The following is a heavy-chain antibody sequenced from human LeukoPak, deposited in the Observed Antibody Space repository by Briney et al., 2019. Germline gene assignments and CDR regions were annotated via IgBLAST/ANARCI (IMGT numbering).Heavy chain of an antibody. J-gene: IGHJ4*02. CDR1: GFTFSSYG. D-gene: IGHD2-21*02. V-gene: IGHV3-30*18. CDR3: AKDGETYCGGDCYRDY. Sequence: PGRSLRLSCAASGFTFSSYGMHWVRQAPGKGLEWVAVISYDGSNKYYADSVKGRFTISRDNSKNTLYLQMNSLRAEDTAVYYCAKDGETYCGGDCYRDYWGQGTLVTVSS. CDR2: ISYDGSNK.